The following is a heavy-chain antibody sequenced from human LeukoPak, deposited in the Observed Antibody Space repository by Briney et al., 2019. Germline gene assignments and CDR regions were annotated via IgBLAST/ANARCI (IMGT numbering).Heavy chain of an antibody. CDR3: ARVRTWGLEWYFDL. J-gene: IGHJ2*01. CDR1: GVSISSYY. CDR2: IYYSGSS. V-gene: IGHV4-59*01. D-gene: IGHD2-21*01. Sequence: PSETLSLTCTVSGVSISSYYWTWIRQPPEKGLEWSGYIYYSGSSNYNPSLTSRVTISVDTSMNQLSLNVNSLTAADTPVHYCARVRTWGLEWYFDLWGRGTLVTVSS.